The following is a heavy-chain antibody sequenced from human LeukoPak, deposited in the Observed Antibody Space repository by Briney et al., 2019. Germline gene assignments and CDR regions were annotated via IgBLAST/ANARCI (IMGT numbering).Heavy chain of an antibody. CDR3: ARAIVVAGGYYYCMDV. V-gene: IGHV1-18*04. Sequence: ASVKVSCKASGYTFSDYAITWVRQAPGQGLEWMGWISTYSSNTNFAEKFQGRVTMTTDTSTSTAYMEVRSLIFDDTAVYYCARAIVVAGGYYYCMDVWGEGTTVTVSS. D-gene: IGHD3-22*01. CDR2: ISTYSSNT. J-gene: IGHJ6*03. CDR1: GYTFSDYA.